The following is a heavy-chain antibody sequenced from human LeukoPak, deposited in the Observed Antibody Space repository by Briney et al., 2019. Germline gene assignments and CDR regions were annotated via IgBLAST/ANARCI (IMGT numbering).Heavy chain of an antibody. Sequence: PGGSLRLSCAASGFSLGDYWMTWVRQAPGKGLEWVANIKQDESEKYYVDSLKGRFTISRDNAKNSLYLQMNSLRAEDTAVYYCARDKIEGPTKLDYWGQGILVTVSS. J-gene: IGHJ4*02. V-gene: IGHV3-7*01. CDR2: IKQDESEK. CDR3: ARDKIEGPTKLDY. D-gene: IGHD1-1*01. CDR1: GFSLGDYW.